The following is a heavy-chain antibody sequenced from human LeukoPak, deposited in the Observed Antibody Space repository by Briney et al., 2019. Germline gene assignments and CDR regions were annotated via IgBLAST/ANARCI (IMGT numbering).Heavy chain of an antibody. CDR1: GFTFDDYA. D-gene: IGHD3-10*01. CDR2: ISWNSGSI. Sequence: GGSLRLSCAASGFTFDDYAMHWVRQAQGKGLEWVSGISWNSGSIGYEDSVKGRLTISRDNAKNSLYLQMNSLRAKDTALYYCAKGGSRAVPYYYYYYMDVWGKGTTVTVSS. J-gene: IGHJ6*03. CDR3: AKGGSRAVPYYYYYYMDV. V-gene: IGHV3-9*01.